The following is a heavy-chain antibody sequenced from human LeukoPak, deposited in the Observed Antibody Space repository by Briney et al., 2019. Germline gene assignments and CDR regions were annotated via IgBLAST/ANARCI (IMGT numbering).Heavy chain of an antibody. CDR1: GFTFSSYW. D-gene: IGHD2-15*01. J-gene: IGHJ6*03. V-gene: IGHV4-39*01. Sequence: GSLRLSCAASGFTFSSYWMSWVRQPPGKGLEWIGSIYYRGSTYYNPSLMSRVTIFVDTSKNQFSLKLSSVTAADTAVYYCARHGYCSGGSCYSWGYYYYMDVWGKGTTVTISS. CDR2: IYYRGST. CDR3: ARHGYCSGGSCYSWGYYYYMDV.